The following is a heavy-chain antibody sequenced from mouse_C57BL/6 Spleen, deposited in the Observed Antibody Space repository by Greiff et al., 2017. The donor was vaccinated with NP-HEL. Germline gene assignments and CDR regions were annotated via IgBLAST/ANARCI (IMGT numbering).Heavy chain of an antibody. CDR2: IDPETGGT. J-gene: IGHJ1*03. CDR1: GYTFTDYE. CDR3: TRAYYSNYGV. V-gene: IGHV1-15*01. Sequence: QVQLQQSGAELVRPGASVTLSCTASGYTFTDYEMHWVKQTPVHGLEWIGAIDPETGGTAYNQKFKGKAILTADKSSSAAYMELRSLTSEDSAVYYCTRAYYSNYGVWGTGTTVTVSS. D-gene: IGHD2-5*01.